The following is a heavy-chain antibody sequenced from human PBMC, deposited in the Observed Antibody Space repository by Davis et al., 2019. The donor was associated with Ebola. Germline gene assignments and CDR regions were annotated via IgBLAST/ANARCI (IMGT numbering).Heavy chain of an antibody. CDR3: AKRVGYTFDY. V-gene: IGHV3-23*01. Sequence: GESLKISCAASGFTFSNYAMSWVRQAPGQGLEWVSAIRGSGSSTYYADSVKGRFTISRDNSKNELYLQVNSLRAEDTAVYYCAKRVGYTFDYWGQGTLVTVSS. CDR1: GFTFSNYA. D-gene: IGHD6-13*01. CDR2: IRGSGSST. J-gene: IGHJ4*02.